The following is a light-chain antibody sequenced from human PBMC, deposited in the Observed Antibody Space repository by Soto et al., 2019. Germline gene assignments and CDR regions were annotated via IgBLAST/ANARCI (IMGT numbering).Light chain of an antibody. CDR3: QQYNNWLT. J-gene: IGKJ4*01. Sequence: EVVMTQSPATLSVSPGERATLSCRASQSVSTSLAWYQLEPGQAPRLLIYGASTRAAGIPARFSGSGSGTEFTLTIFSLQSEDFAVYYCQQYNNWLTFGGGTKV. V-gene: IGKV3-15*01. CDR1: QSVSTS. CDR2: GAS.